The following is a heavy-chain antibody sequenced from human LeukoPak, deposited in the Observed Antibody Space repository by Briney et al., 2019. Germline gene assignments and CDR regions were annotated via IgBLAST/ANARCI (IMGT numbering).Heavy chain of an antibody. V-gene: IGHV1-69*05. J-gene: IGHJ4*02. CDR1: GGTFSSYA. D-gene: IGHD6-6*01. CDR2: IIPIFGTA. Sequence: ASVKVSCKASGGTFSSYAISWVRQAPGQGLEWMGGIIPIFGTANYEQKFQGRVTITTDESTSTAYMELSSLRSEDTAVYYCARAVLAARLLFDYWGQGTLVTVSS. CDR3: ARAVLAARLLFDY.